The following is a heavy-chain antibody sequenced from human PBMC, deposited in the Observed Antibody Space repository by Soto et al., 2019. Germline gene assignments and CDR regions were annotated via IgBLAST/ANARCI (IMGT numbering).Heavy chain of an antibody. D-gene: IGHD6-13*01. CDR2: ISGSGGST. J-gene: IGHJ4*02. V-gene: IGHV3-23*01. Sequence: GGSLRLSCAASGFTFSSYAMSWVRQAPGKGLEWVSAISGSGGSTYYADSVKGRFTISRDNSKNTLYLQMNSLRAEDTAVYYCAKDPKQLVPHGVRYFDYWGQGTLVTVSS. CDR1: GFTFSSYA. CDR3: AKDPKQLVPHGVRYFDY.